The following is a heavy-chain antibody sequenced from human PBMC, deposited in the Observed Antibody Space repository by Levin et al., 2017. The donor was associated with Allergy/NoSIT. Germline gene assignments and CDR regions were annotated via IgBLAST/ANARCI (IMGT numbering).Heavy chain of an antibody. V-gene: IGHV3-11*01. CDR1: GFIFSDYF. Sequence: GESLKISCAASGFIFSDYFMTWIRQAPGKGLEWVSYISKSDGTIYYADSVKGRFTISRDNAKNSLYLEMNTLRAEDTAVYYCARAEVVATRDYYYFGMDGWGQGTTVTVSS. CDR3: ARAEVVATRDYYYFGMDG. J-gene: IGHJ6*02. CDR2: ISKSDGTI. D-gene: IGHD5-12*01.